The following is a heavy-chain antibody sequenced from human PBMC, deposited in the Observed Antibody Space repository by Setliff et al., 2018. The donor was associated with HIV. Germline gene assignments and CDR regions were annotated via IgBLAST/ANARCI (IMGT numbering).Heavy chain of an antibody. D-gene: IGHD2-15*01. CDR3: ARDSYCSYGSCYVKKSYYAMDV. CDR2: ISSSSSYI. V-gene: IGHV3-21*01. J-gene: IGHJ6*02. Sequence: GGSLRLSCAASGFTFSSYSMNWVRQAPGKGLEWVSSISSSSSYIYYADSVKGRFTISRDNAKNSLYLQMNSLRAEDTAVYYCARDSYCSYGSCYVKKSYYAMDVWGQGTTVTVSS. CDR1: GFTFSSYS.